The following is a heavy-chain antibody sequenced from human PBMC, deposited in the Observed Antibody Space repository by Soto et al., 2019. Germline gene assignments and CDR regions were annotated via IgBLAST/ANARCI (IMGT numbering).Heavy chain of an antibody. CDR2: ITDSGGDT. V-gene: IGHV3-23*01. CDR1: GFTFSRYA. D-gene: IGHD4-4*01. Sequence: PWGSLRLSCAASGFTFSRYAMTWFRQAPGKGLEWVSAITDSGGDTWDADSVKGRFTISRDNSMNTLYLQTNSLRAEDTAVYYCAKSRDEYSFYFYYGMDVWGQGTMV. CDR3: AKSRDEYSFYFYYGMDV. J-gene: IGHJ6*01.